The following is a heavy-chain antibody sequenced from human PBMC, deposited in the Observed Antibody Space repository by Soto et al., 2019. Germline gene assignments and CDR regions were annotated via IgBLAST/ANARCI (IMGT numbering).Heavy chain of an antibody. CDR2: ISYDGSNK. CDR3: AKDGGDIVVVPAAKNLTY. Sequence: QVQLVESGGGVVQPGRSLRLSCAASGFTFSSYGMHWVRQAPGKGLEWVAVISYDGSNKYYADSVKGRFTISRDNSKNTLYLQMNSLRAEDTAVYYCAKDGGDIVVVPAAKNLTYCGQGTLVTVAS. CDR1: GFTFSSYG. J-gene: IGHJ4*02. D-gene: IGHD2-2*01. V-gene: IGHV3-30*18.